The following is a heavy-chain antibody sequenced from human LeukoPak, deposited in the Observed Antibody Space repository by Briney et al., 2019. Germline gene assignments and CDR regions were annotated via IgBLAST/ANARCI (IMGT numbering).Heavy chain of an antibody. Sequence: PGGSLRLSCAASGFTFSRNAMNWVRQAPGKGLEWVSFISSSSNYMSYADSAKGRFTISRDNAKNSLYLQMNSLRAEDTAVYYCARPLDSSNNYFDYWGQGTLVTVSA. CDR3: ARPLDSSNNYFDY. V-gene: IGHV3-21*01. J-gene: IGHJ4*02. D-gene: IGHD6-13*01. CDR2: ISSSSNYM. CDR1: GFTFSRNA.